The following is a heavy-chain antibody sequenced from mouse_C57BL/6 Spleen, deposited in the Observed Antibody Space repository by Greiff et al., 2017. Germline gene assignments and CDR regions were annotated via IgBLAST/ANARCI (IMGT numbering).Heavy chain of an antibody. Sequence: EVKVEESGPGLVKPSQSLSLTCSVTGYSITSGYYWNWIRQFPGNKLEWMGYISYDGSNNYNPSLKNRISITRDTSKNQFFLKLNSVTTEDTATYYCALYYYGSSYAMDYWGQGTSVTVSS. CDR1: GYSITSGYY. CDR2: ISYDGSN. D-gene: IGHD1-1*01. CDR3: ALYYYGSSYAMDY. J-gene: IGHJ4*01. V-gene: IGHV3-6*01.